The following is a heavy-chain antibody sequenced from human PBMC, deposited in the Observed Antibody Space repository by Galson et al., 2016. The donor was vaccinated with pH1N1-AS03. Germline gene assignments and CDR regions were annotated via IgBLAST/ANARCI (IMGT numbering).Heavy chain of an antibody. J-gene: IGHJ4*02. CDR3: VAGAGWLFDY. CDR1: GFSFSNYW. Sequence: SLRLSCAASGFSFSNYWMNWVRQAPGKGLEWVANIKKDGSESLYVDSVKGRFIISRDNAKNSLYLQMNSLRAEDTGFCYCVAGAGWLFDYWGQGTQVTVSS. D-gene: IGHD6-19*01. V-gene: IGHV3-7*01. CDR2: IKKDGSES.